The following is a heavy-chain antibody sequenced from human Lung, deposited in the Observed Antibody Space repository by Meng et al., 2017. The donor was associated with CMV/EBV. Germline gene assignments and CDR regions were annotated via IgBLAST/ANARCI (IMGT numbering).Heavy chain of an antibody. Sequence: GESLKISCAASGFTFSSYSMNWVRQAPGKGLEWISSISSSGGTIFYANSVRGRFTISRDNTKNSLYLQMNSLRAEDTAVYYCAREWLGYGLDYWGQGALVTVSS. D-gene: IGHD5-18*01. V-gene: IGHV3-48*04. CDR1: GFTFSSYS. J-gene: IGHJ4*02. CDR3: AREWLGYGLDY. CDR2: ISSSGGTI.